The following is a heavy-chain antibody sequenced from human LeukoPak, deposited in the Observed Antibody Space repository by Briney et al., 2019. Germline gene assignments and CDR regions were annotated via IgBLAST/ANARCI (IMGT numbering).Heavy chain of an antibody. V-gene: IGHV4-34*01. J-gene: IGHJ4*02. CDR3: ARGGGIQLWLRGFDY. CDR2: INRSGST. CDR1: GGSFSGYY. D-gene: IGHD5-18*01. Sequence: SETLSLTCAVYGGSFSGYYWSWIRQPPGKGLEWIGEINRSGSTNYNPSPKSRVTISVDTSKNQFSLKLSSVTAADTAVYYCARGGGIQLWLRGFDYWGQGTLVTVSS.